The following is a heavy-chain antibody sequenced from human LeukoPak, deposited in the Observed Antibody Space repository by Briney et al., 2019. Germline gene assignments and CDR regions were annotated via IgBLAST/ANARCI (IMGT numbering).Heavy chain of an antibody. Sequence: GESLKISCNGSGYXFSNYWIGWVRQMPGKGLEWMGIIYPGDSNTRYSPSFQGQVTISADKSISTAYLQWTSLKASDTAIYYCARQPLVRDCGGDCEFDYWGQGTRVSVSS. CDR3: ARQPLVRDCGGDCEFDY. CDR2: IYPGDSNT. J-gene: IGHJ4*02. V-gene: IGHV5-51*01. CDR1: GYXFSNYW. D-gene: IGHD2-21*02.